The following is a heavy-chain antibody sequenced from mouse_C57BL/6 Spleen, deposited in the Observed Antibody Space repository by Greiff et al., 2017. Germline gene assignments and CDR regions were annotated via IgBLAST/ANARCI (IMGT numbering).Heavy chain of an antibody. V-gene: IGHV1-39*01. CDR3: GSDLRPRWYFDV. CDR2: INPNYGTT. CDR1: GYSFTGYN. Sequence: QLQQSGPELVKPGASVKISCKASGYSFTGYNMNWVKQSNGKSLEWIGVINPNYGTTSYNQKFKGKATLTVDQSSSTAYMQLHSLTSEDSAVYYCGSDLRPRWYFDVWGTGTTVTVSS. J-gene: IGHJ1*03.